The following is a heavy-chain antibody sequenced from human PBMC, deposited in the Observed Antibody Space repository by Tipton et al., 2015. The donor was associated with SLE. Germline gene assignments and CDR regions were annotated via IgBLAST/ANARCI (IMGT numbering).Heavy chain of an antibody. Sequence: TLSLTCTVSGGSISSSGYYWSWIRQPPGKGLEWIGEINHSGGTNYNPSLKSRVTISVDTSKNQFSLKLSSVTAADTAVYYCARAPGLDRDYYYYYYMDVWGKGTTVTVSS. J-gene: IGHJ6*03. V-gene: IGHV4-39*07. D-gene: IGHD3/OR15-3a*01. CDR1: GGSISSSGYY. CDR2: INHSGGT. CDR3: ARAPGLDRDYYYYYYMDV.